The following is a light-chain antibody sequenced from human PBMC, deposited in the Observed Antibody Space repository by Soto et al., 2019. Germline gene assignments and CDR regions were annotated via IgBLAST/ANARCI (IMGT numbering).Light chain of an antibody. CDR2: DVS. CDR1: SSDVGGYNY. J-gene: IGLJ1*01. V-gene: IGLV2-14*03. CDR3: CSYTSSSTPWV. Sequence: SALTQPASGSGSPGQSITISCTGTSSDVGGYNYVSWYQQHPGKAPKLMIYDVSDRPSGVSNRFSASKSGNTASLTISGLQAEDEADYYCCSYTSSSTPWVFGTGTKVTVL.